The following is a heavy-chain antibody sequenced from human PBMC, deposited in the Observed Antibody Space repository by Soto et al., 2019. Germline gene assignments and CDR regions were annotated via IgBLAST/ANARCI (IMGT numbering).Heavy chain of an antibody. CDR2: MNPNSGNT. Sequence: QVQLVQSGAEVKKPGASVKVSCKASGYTFTSYDINWVRQATGQGLEWMGGMNPNSGNTGYAQKFQGRVTMTRNTSISTAYMELSSLRSEDTAVYYCASVPTYGDYEEGPYNWFDPWGQGTLVTVSS. CDR3: ASVPTYGDYEEGPYNWFDP. V-gene: IGHV1-8*01. D-gene: IGHD4-17*01. J-gene: IGHJ5*02. CDR1: GYTFTSYD.